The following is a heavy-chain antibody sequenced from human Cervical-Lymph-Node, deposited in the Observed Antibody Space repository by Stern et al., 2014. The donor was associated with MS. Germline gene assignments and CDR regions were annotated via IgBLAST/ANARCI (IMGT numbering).Heavy chain of an antibody. CDR2: IYPGVSYI. Sequence: VQLVQSGAELKKPGESLKISCKTSGYNFSNYWVAWVRQGSGKGLEWIVIIYPGVSYIMYSPSFQGHVTMSVDKSNTTAYLQWKSLKASDTAVYYCARWSVACDYWGQGALITVSS. CDR1: GYNFSNYW. J-gene: IGHJ4*02. CDR3: ARWSVACDY. D-gene: IGHD2-21*01. V-gene: IGHV5-51*03.